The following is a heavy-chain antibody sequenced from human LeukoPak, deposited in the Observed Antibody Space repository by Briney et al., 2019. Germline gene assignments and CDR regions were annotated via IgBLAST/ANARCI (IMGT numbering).Heavy chain of an antibody. Sequence: GGSLRLSCVASGFTFSSYAMSWVRQAPGKGLEWVAVISYDGSNKYYADSVKGRFTISRDNSKNTLYLQMNSLRAEDTAVYYCAKTRGGYYYDSSGYYYADWYFDLWGRGTLVTVSS. CDR3: AKTRGGYYYDSSGYYYADWYFDL. D-gene: IGHD3-22*01. J-gene: IGHJ2*01. CDR2: ISYDGSNK. V-gene: IGHV3-30*18. CDR1: GFTFSSYA.